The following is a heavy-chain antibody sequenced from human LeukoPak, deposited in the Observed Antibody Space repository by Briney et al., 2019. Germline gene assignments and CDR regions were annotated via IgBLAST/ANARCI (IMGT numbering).Heavy chain of an antibody. CDR2: ISGSGGSR. CDR3: ARDRRYCSGGSCYSDRFDY. Sequence: PGGSLRLSCAASGFTFSTYGMSWVRQAPGKGLEWVSGISGSGGSRFYTDSVKGRFTISRDNAKNSLYLQMNSLRAEDTAVYYCARDRRYCSGGSCYSDRFDYWGQGTLVTVSS. J-gene: IGHJ4*02. D-gene: IGHD2-15*01. V-gene: IGHV3-23*01. CDR1: GFTFSTYG.